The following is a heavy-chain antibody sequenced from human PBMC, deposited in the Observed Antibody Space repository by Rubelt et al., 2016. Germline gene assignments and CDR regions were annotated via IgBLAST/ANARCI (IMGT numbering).Heavy chain of an antibody. CDR1: GYTFTSYG. J-gene: IGHJ5*02. Sequence: QVQLVQSGAEVKKPGASVKVSCKASGYTFTSYGISWVRQAPGQGLEWMGWISAYNGNPNYAQKVQGRGTMNTDTFTSKGYMELRSLRSDDTAVYYCARVMITFGGVIEVGWFDPWGQGTLVTVSS. V-gene: IGHV1-18*01. CDR2: ISAYNGNP. CDR3: ARVMITFGGVIEVGWFDP. D-gene: IGHD3-16*02.